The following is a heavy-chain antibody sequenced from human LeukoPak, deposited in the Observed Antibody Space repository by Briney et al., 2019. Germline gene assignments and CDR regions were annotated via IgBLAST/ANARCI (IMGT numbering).Heavy chain of an antibody. CDR1: GFTFGDYW. J-gene: IGHJ6*02. D-gene: IGHD7-27*01. CDR3: TTYKNWVAGDV. CDR2: IKQDGGEE. V-gene: IGHV3-7*01. Sequence: GGSLRLSCAASGFTFGDYWMSWVRQAPGKGPEWVATIKQDGGEEHYVDSVKGRFTVSRDNARNSLFLQMNSLRVEDTAEYYCTTYKNWVAGDVWGQGTTVSVSS.